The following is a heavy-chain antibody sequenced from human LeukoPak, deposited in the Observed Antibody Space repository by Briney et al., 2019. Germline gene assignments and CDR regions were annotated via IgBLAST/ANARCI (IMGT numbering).Heavy chain of an antibody. CDR3: AKWVWSNWFDP. D-gene: IGHD6-13*01. CDR2: ISYDGSNK. V-gene: IGHV3-30*18. CDR1: GFTFSSYG. Sequence: GRSLRLSCAASGFTFSSYGMHWVRQAPDKGLEWVAVISYDGSNKYYADSVKGRFTISRDNSKNTLYLQMNSLRAEDTAVYYCAKWVWSNWFDPWGQGTLVTVSS. J-gene: IGHJ5*02.